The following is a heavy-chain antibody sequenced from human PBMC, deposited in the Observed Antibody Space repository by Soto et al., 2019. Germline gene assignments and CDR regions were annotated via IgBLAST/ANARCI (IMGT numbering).Heavy chain of an antibody. Sequence: QVQLVQSGAEVKKPGASVKVSCKASGYTFTAYAISWVRQAPGQGLEWMGWISAYNGDTNYAQMLQGRVTMTTDTSTSKAYMELRSRRSDDTAVYYCARDSTVTTLDYWGQGTLVTVSS. D-gene: IGHD4-17*01. CDR2: ISAYNGDT. CDR1: GYTFTAYA. J-gene: IGHJ4*02. CDR3: ARDSTVTTLDY. V-gene: IGHV1-18*01.